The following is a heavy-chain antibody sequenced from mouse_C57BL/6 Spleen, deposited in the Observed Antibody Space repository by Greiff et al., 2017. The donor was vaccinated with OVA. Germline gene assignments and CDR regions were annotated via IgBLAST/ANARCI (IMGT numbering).Heavy chain of an antibody. Sequence: VQLKESGPGLVKPSQSLSLTCSVTGYSITSGYYWNWIRQFPGNKLEWMGYISYDGSNNYNPSLKNRISITRDTSKNQFFLKLNSVTTEDTATYYCARDKTTVVATGAMDYWGQGTSVTVSS. CDR3: ARDKTTVVATGAMDY. J-gene: IGHJ4*01. CDR1: GYSITSGYY. D-gene: IGHD1-1*01. CDR2: ISYDGSN. V-gene: IGHV3-6*01.